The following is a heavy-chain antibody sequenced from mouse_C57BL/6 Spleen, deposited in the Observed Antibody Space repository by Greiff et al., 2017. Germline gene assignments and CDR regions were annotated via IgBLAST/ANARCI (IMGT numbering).Heavy chain of an antibody. CDR1: GFTFSSYG. V-gene: IGHV5-6*01. Sequence: EVMLVESGGDLVKPGGSLKLSCAASGFTFSSYGMSWVRQTPDKRLEWVATISSGGSYTYYPDSVKGRFTISRDNAKNTLYLQMSSLKSADTAMYYCARQRAMDYWGQGTSVTVSS. CDR3: ARQRAMDY. J-gene: IGHJ4*01. CDR2: ISSGGSYT.